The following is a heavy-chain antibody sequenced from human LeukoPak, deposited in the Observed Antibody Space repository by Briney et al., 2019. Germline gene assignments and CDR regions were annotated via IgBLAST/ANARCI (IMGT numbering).Heavy chain of an antibody. D-gene: IGHD4-17*01. V-gene: IGHV3-33*01. CDR1: GLTFTTYG. CDR3: ARGPGPYGDYAYYFYHMDV. J-gene: IGHJ6*03. CDR2: IWYGGGNK. Sequence: GGSLRLSCVASGLTFTTYGMHWVRQAPGKGLEWVAVIWYGGGNKYYADSVKGRFTISRDNSKNTLYLQMNSLRAEDAAVYYCARGPGPYGDYAYYFYHMDVWGTGTTVTVS.